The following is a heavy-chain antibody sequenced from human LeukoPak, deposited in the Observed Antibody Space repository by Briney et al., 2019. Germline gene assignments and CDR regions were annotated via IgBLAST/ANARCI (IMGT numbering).Heavy chain of an antibody. CDR2: IYYSGST. D-gene: IGHD3-22*01. Sequence: SETLSLTCTVSGGSISSSSYYWGWIRQPPGKRLEWIGSIYYSGSTYYNPSLKSRVTISVDTSKNQFSLKLSSVTAADTAVYYCAIYADYYDSRGFDYWGQGTLVTVSS. CDR1: GGSISSSSYY. V-gene: IGHV4-39*07. J-gene: IGHJ4*02. CDR3: AIYADYYDSRGFDY.